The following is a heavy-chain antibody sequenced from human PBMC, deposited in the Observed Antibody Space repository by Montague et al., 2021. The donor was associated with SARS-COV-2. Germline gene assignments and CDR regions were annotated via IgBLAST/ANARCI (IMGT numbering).Heavy chain of an antibody. CDR1: GGSSSDYF. Sequence: SETLSLTCAVNGGSSSDYFWTWIRQPPGKGLEWIGEINHRGTSNYNPSLKSRVSISVDTSKNQFSLYLGSVTAADTAVYYCARGRQHFNMIVVVMTGGEYYFDXWGQGTLVTVSS. V-gene: IGHV4-34*01. CDR2: INHRGTS. D-gene: IGHD3-22*01. J-gene: IGHJ4*02. CDR3: ARGRQHFNMIVVVMTGGEYYFDX.